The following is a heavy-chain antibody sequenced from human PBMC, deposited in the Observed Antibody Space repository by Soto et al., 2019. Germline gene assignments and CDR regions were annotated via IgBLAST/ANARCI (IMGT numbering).Heavy chain of an antibody. V-gene: IGHV1-3*01. D-gene: IGHD2-21*02. CDR1: GYTFTDSA. J-gene: IGHJ4*02. CDR3: ARGGGIVVVTAPYDH. Sequence: GASVKVSCKASGYTFTDSAIHWVRQAPGQRPEWMGWINADNGNTKISQKIQARVTITRDISASTAYMELGSLTSEDTAVYYCARGGGIVVVTAPYDHWGQGTLVTVSS. CDR2: INADNGNT.